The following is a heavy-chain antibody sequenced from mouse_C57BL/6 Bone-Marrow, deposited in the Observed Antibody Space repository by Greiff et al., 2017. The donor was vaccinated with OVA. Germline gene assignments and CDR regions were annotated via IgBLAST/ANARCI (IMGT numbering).Heavy chain of an antibody. CDR1: GYTFTSYG. Sequence: QVQLQQSGAELARPGASVKLSCKASGYTFTSYGISWVKQRTGQGLEWIGEIYPRSGNTYYNEKFKGKATLTADKSSSTAYMELRSLTSEDSAVYFCARPPPYYGSQRAWFAYWGQGTLVTVSA. J-gene: IGHJ3*01. V-gene: IGHV1-81*01. CDR3: ARPPPYYGSQRAWFAY. CDR2: IYPRSGNT. D-gene: IGHD1-1*01.